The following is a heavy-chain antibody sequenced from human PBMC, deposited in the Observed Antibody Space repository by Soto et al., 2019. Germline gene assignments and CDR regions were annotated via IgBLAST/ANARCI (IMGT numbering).Heavy chain of an antibody. CDR2: ISSSGSTI. V-gene: IGHV3-11*01. CDR3: ARILTTVTTDSYYYYYYYYMDV. Sequence: GGSLRLSCAASGFTFSDYYMSWIRQAPGKGLEWVSYISSSGSTIYYADSVKGRFTISRDNAKNSLYLQMNSLRAEDTAVYYCARILTTVTTDSYYYYYYYYMDVWGKGTTVTVSS. CDR1: GFTFSDYY. J-gene: IGHJ6*03. D-gene: IGHD4-17*01.